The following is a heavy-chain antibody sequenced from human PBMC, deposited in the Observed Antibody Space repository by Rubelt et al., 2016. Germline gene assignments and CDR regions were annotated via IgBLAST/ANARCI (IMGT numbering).Heavy chain of an antibody. D-gene: IGHD4-17*01. Sequence: EVQLVQSGAEVKKPGESLKISCKGSGYSFTSYWIGWVRQMPGKGLEWMGIIYPGDSDTRYSPSFQGQVTISADKSISTAYLQWGSRKASDTAMYYCARLLRYGDYARLPGYWGQGTLVTVSS. V-gene: IGHV5-51*01. J-gene: IGHJ4*02. CDR3: ARLLRYGDYARLPGY. CDR1: GYSFTSYW. CDR2: IYPGDSDT.